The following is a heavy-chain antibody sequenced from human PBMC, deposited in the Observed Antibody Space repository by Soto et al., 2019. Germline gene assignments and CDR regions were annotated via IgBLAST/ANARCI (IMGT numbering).Heavy chain of an antibody. Sequence: EVQLVESGGGLVQPGGSLRLSCAASGFTFSSYDLHWVRQATGKGLEWVSAIGTAGDTYYPGSVKGRFTISRENAKNSLYLQMNSLRAGDPAVYYCARAKRHYYGMYVWCQGTTVTVSS. CDR1: GFTFSSYD. CDR2: IGTAGDT. J-gene: IGHJ6*02. CDR3: ARAKRHYYGMYV. V-gene: IGHV3-13*01.